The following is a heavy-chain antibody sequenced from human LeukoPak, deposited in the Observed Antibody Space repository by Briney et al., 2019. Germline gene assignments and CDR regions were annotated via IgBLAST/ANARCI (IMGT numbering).Heavy chain of an antibody. J-gene: IGHJ6*02. CDR1: GFTFKTYS. Sequence: GGSLRLSCAASGFTFKTYSMNWVRQAPGKGLEWVSSITPTSSKTHIYYADSVKGRFTISRDNAKNSLYLQMNSLRGEDTAVYYCARSLLDSPYYYGMDVWGQGTTVTVSS. V-gene: IGHV3-21*01. CDR2: ITPTSSKTHI. D-gene: IGHD3-9*01. CDR3: ARSLLDSPYYYGMDV.